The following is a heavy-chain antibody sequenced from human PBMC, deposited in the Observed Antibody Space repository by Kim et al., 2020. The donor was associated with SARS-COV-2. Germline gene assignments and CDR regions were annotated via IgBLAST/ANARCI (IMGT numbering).Heavy chain of an antibody. CDR3: AKTTRSLQLWLRALLYFDY. D-gene: IGHD5-18*01. CDR1: GFTFSSYG. J-gene: IGHJ4*02. V-gene: IGHV3-30*18. CDR2: ISYDGSNK. Sequence: GGSLRLSCAASGFTFSSYGMHWVRQAPGKGLEWVAVISYDGSNKYYADSVKGRFTISRDNSKNTLYLQMNSLRAEDTAVYYCAKTTRSLQLWLRALLYFDYWGQGTLVTVSS.